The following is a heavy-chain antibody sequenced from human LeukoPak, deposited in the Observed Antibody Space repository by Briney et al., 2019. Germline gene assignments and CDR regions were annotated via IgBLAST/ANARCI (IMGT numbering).Heavy chain of an antibody. CDR3: ARVHHNTAVVDIDY. D-gene: IGHD5-18*01. CDR2: ITSSAGTI. V-gene: IGHV3-48*03. Sequence: PGGSLRLSRAASGFTFSSYEMHWVRQAPGKGLEWISYITSSAGTIYYADSVKGRFTISRDNAKSSLYLQMNSLRVEDTAVYYCARVHHNTAVVDIDYWGQGTLVTVSS. J-gene: IGHJ4*02. CDR1: GFTFSSYE.